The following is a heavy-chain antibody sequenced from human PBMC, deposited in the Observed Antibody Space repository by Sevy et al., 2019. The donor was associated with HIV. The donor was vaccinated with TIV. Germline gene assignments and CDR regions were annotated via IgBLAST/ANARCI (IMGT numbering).Heavy chain of an antibody. CDR2: ISYDGRNK. J-gene: IGHJ4*02. CDR1: GIIFTTSG. D-gene: IGHD3-22*01. Sequence: GGSLRLSCAVSGIIFTTSGMHWVRQAPGKGLEWVAVISYDGRNKFYGDSVKGRFTISRDNAKNSLYLQMNSLRAEDTAVYYCARGSSGYYYYDYFDYWGQGTLVTVSS. CDR3: ARGSSGYYYYDYFDY. V-gene: IGHV3-30*03.